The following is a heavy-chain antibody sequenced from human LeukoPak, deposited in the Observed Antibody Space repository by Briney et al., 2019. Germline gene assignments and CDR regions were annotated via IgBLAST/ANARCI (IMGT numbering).Heavy chain of an antibody. CDR2: IYTSGST. V-gene: IGHV4-4*07. CDR3: ARDSRSGWARINDAFDI. D-gene: IGHD6-19*01. Sequence: PSETLSLTCTVSGGSISSYYWSWIRQPAGKGLEWIGRIYTSGSTNYNPSLKSRVTMSVDTSKNQFSLKLSSVTAADTAVYYCARDSRSGWARINDAFDIWGQGTMVTVSS. CDR1: GGSISSYY. J-gene: IGHJ3*02.